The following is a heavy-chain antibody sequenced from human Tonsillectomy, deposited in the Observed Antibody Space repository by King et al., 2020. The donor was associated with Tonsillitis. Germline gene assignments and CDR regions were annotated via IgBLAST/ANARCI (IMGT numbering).Heavy chain of an antibody. CDR2: ISHDGSKE. J-gene: IGHJ3*02. V-gene: IGHV3-33*05. D-gene: IGHD5-12*01. Sequence: VQLVESGGGVVQAGRSLRLSCAASGFTCKSYGMHWVRQVSGEGREWVAAISHDGSKEYYADSGRGRLSISRDNSKSTLYLQMDTLRVEDTAVYYCARDGGYPPSRFDIWGQGTTVTVSS. CDR3: ARDGGYPPSRFDI. CDR1: GFTCKSYG.